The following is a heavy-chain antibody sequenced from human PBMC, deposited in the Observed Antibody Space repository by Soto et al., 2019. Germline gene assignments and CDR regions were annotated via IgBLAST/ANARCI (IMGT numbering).Heavy chain of an antibody. CDR2: ISYDGSNK. Sequence: PGESLKISCAASGFTFSSYAMHWVRQAPGKGLEWVAVISYDGSNKYYADSVKGRFTISRDNSKNTLYLQMNSLRAEDTAVYYCARVLIKWELHHLFDYWGQGTLVTVSS. D-gene: IGHD1-26*01. J-gene: IGHJ4*02. CDR1: GFTFSSYA. V-gene: IGHV3-30-3*01. CDR3: ARVLIKWELHHLFDY.